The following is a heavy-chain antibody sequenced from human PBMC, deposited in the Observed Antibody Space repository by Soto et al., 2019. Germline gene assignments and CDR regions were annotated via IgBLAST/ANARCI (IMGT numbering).Heavy chain of an antibody. Sequence: ASVKVSCKASGYTFTSYGISWVRQAPGQGLEWMGWISAYNGNTNYAQKLQGRVTMTTDTSTSTAYMELRSLGSDDTAVYYCARAPRDQLLWLCWFDPWGQGTLVTVSS. V-gene: IGHV1-18*01. D-gene: IGHD2-2*01. CDR3: ARAPRDQLLWLCWFDP. J-gene: IGHJ5*02. CDR1: GYTFTSYG. CDR2: ISAYNGNT.